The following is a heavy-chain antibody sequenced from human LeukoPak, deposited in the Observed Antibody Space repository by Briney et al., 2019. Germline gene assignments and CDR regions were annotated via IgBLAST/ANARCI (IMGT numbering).Heavy chain of an antibody. V-gene: IGHV3-64D*06. Sequence: PGGSLRLSCAASGFTFSSYGMHWVRQAPGKGPEYVSAISGNGGSTYYADSVKGRFTISRDNSKNTLYLQMSSLRAEDTAMYYCVKHYYDASGYSDWGQGTLVTVSS. D-gene: IGHD3-22*01. CDR2: ISGNGGST. J-gene: IGHJ4*02. CDR1: GFTFSSYG. CDR3: VKHYYDASGYSD.